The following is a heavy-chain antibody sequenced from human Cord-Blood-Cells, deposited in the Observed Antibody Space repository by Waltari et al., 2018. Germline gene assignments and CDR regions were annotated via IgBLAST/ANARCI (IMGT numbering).Heavy chain of an antibody. Sequence: QMTLQDSRPTLLHPTQTLLLTCPFPGFSLSNSGVGVDWLRQPLGPALDWLALIYWNDDKRYSPSLKRMLTITKDTSKNQVVLTMTNMDPVDTATYYCAREGGLYGSGSYYRDFDYWGQGTLVTVSS. V-gene: IGHV2-5*01. CDR2: IYWNDDK. D-gene: IGHD3-10*01. CDR1: GFSLSNSGVG. CDR3: AREGGLYGSGSYYRDFDY. J-gene: IGHJ4*02.